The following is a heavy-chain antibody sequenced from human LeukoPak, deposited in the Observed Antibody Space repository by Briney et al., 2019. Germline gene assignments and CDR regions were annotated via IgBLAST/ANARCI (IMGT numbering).Heavy chain of an antibody. CDR1: GFTFSTYA. Sequence: GGSLRLSCAASGFTFSTYAMTWVRQAPGKGLEWVSLISDSGAKTYYADSVKGRFTISRDNSKNTLSLQMNSLRAEDTAVYYCAKDARVGGGGMDVWGQGTPVTVSS. CDR3: AKDARVGGGGMDV. CDR2: ISDSGAKT. V-gene: IGHV3-23*01. J-gene: IGHJ6*02. D-gene: IGHD1-26*01.